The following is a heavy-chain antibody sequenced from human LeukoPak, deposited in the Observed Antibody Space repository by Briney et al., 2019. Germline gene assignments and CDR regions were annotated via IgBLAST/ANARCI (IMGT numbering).Heavy chain of an antibody. CDR2: IDSTSTYI. CDR3: AKDGTGCGGDCYSDY. J-gene: IGHJ4*02. CDR1: RFTFSTYS. D-gene: IGHD2-21*02. Sequence: PGGSLRLSCAASRFTFSTYSMNWVRQAPGKGLEWVSSIDSTSTYIYYADSVKGRFTISRDNAKNSLYLQMDSLRAEDTAVYYCAKDGTGCGGDCYSDYWGQGTLVTVSS. V-gene: IGHV3-21*04.